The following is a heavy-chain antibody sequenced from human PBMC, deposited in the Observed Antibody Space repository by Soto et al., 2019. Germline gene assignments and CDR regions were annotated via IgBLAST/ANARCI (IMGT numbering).Heavy chain of an antibody. CDR3: VKDNIEINGIGLYNWFEP. CDR2: ITSNGRTT. J-gene: IGHJ5*02. Sequence: GVSLRLSCSASGFTFSTYAMHWVRQTPGKGLEYIAGITSNGRTTSYKDSVKGRFIISRDNSESTLYLQMSSLRFDDTAVYLFVKDNIEINGIGLYNWFEPWGQGKRVTV. CDR1: GFTFSTYA. D-gene: IGHD2-15*01. V-gene: IGHV3-64D*06.